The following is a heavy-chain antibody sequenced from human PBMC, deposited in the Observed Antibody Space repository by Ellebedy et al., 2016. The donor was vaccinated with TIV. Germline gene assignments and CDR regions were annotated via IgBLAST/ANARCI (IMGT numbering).Heavy chain of an antibody. D-gene: IGHD4-11*01. CDR2: ISYDGSNE. J-gene: IGHJ4*02. CDR3: ARGMTNHYFDY. V-gene: IGHV3-30*03. Sequence: PGGSLRLSCAASGFTFSSYGMHWVRQAPGKGLEWVAIISYDGSNEVYADSVKVRFTISRDNSKNTLSLQLNSLRADDTAVYYCARGMTNHYFDYWGQGTLVTVSS. CDR1: GFTFSSYG.